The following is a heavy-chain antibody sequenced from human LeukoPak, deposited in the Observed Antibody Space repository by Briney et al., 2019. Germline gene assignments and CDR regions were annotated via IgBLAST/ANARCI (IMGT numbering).Heavy chain of an antibody. CDR2: ISWNGGSI. V-gene: IGHV3-9*01. CDR3: AKERSSSWYTGNNGMDV. D-gene: IGHD6-13*01. J-gene: IGHJ6*02. CDR1: GFTFDDYA. Sequence: PGRSLRLSCAASGFTFDDYAMHWVRQAPGAGLDWDSGISWNGGSIGYADSVKGRFTISRDNAKNSLYLQMNSLRAEDTALYYCAKERSSSWYTGNNGMDVWGQGTTVTVSS.